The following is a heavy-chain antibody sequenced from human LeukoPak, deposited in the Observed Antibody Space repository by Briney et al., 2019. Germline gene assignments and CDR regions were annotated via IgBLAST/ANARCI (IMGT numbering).Heavy chain of an antibody. CDR1: GDSVSSNSAA. CDR3: ARGISGTFDY. D-gene: IGHD1-20*01. V-gene: IGHV6-1*01. Sequence: SQTLSLTCAISGDSVSSNSAAWNWIRQSPSRGLEWLGRTYYRSKWSNDYEVSVKSRIIISADTSKNHFSLHPNSVTPEDTAMYYCARGISGTFDYWGQGTLVTVSS. J-gene: IGHJ4*02. CDR2: TYYRSKWSN.